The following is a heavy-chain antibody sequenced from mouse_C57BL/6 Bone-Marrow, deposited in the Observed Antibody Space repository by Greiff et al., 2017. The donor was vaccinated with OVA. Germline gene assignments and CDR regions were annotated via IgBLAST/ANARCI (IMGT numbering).Heavy chain of an antibody. CDR1: GYTFTSYG. J-gene: IGHJ2*01. CDR2: IYPRSGNT. V-gene: IGHV1-81*01. D-gene: IGHD2-1*01. Sequence: QVQLKESGAELARPGASVKLSCKASGYTFTSYGISWVKQRTGQGLEWIGEIYPRSGNTYYNEKFKGKATLTADKSSSTAYMELRSRTSEDSAVYFCARSSYGNLDYWGQGTTLTVSS. CDR3: ARSSYGNLDY.